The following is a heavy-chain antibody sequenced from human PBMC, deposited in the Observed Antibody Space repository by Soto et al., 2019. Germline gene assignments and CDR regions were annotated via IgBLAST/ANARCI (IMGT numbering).Heavy chain of an antibody. J-gene: IGHJ6*02. D-gene: IGHD5-12*01. CDR3: ARVLGYSGYDHYYYYYGMDV. V-gene: IGHV3-53*01. CDR2: IYSGGST. CDR1: GFTVSSNY. Sequence: PGGSLRLSCAASGFTVSSNYMSWVRQAPGKGLEWVSVIYSGGSTYYADSVKGRFTISRDNSKNTLYLQMNSLRAEDTAVYYCARVLGYSGYDHYYYYYGMDVWGQGTTVTVSS.